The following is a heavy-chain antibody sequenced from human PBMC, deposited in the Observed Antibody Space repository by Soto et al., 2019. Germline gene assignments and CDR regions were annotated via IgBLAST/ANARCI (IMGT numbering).Heavy chain of an antibody. CDR3: AXNPTPQSYYYDSSGYYY. CDR1: GGTFSSYA. D-gene: IGHD3-22*01. Sequence: GASVKVSCKASGGTFSSYAISWVRQAPGQGLEWMGGIIPIFGTANYAQKFQGRVTITADESTSTAYMELSSLRSEDTAVYYCAXNPTPQSYYYDSSGYYYWGQGTLVTVSS. J-gene: IGHJ4*02. CDR2: IIPIFGTA. V-gene: IGHV1-69*13.